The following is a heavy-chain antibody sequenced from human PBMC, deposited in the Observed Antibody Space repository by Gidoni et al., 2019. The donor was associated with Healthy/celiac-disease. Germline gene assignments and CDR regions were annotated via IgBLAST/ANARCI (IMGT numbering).Heavy chain of an antibody. CDR3: AKDRERDYYDSSGDFDY. CDR2: ISWNSGSI. J-gene: IGHJ4*02. D-gene: IGHD3-22*01. CDR1: GFTFDDYA. Sequence: EVQLVESGGGLVQPGRSLRLSCAASGFTFDDYAMHWVRQAPGKGLEWVSGISWNSGSIGYADSVKGRFTISRDNAKNSLYLQMNSLRAEDTALYYCAKDRERDYYDSSGDFDYWGQGTLVTVSS. V-gene: IGHV3-9*01.